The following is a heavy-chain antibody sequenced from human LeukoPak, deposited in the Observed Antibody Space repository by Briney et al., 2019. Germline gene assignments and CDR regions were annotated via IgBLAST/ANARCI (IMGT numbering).Heavy chain of an antibody. CDR3: ARDADSSGYDY. J-gene: IGHJ4*02. D-gene: IGHD3-22*01. Sequence: SETLSLTCTVSGGSISSYYWSWIRQPLGKGLEWIGYIYYSGSTNYNPSLKSRVTISVDTSKNQFSLKLSSVTAADTAVYYCARDADSSGYDYWGQGTLVTVSS. V-gene: IGHV4-59*01. CDR2: IYYSGST. CDR1: GGSISSYY.